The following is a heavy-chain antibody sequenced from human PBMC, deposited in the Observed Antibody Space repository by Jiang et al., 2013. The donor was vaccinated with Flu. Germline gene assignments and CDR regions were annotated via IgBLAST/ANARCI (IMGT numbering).Heavy chain of an antibody. Sequence: QLLESGEAWSSLGGPVRLSCAASGFTFSSYWMSWVRQPPGKGLEWVANIKQDGSEKHYVNSVKGRFTISRDNAKDSLYLQMNSLRAEDTAVYYCARRYFDLWGRGTLVTVSS. CDR1: GFTFSSYW. CDR3: ARRYFDL. CDR2: IKQDGSEK. J-gene: IGHJ2*01. V-gene: IGHV3-7*01.